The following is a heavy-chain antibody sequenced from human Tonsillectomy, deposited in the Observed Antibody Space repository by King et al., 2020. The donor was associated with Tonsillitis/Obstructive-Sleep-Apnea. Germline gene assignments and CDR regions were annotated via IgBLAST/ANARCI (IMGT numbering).Heavy chain of an antibody. CDR3: ARGPDYDLLTGRDYYYYYGMDV. CDR2: INHIGST. J-gene: IGHJ6*02. CDR1: GWSFSGYY. V-gene: IGHV4-34*01. D-gene: IGHD3-9*01. Sequence: VQLQQWGAGLLKPSETLSLTCAVYGWSFSGYYWSWIRQPPGKGLEWIGEINHIGSTNYNPSLKSRFTISVDTSKNQFSLKLSSVAAADTAVYYCARGPDYDLLTGRDYYYYYGMDVWAQGTTVTVSS.